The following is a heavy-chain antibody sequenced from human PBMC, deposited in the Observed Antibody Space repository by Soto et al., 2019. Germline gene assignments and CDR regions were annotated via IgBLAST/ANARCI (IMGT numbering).Heavy chain of an antibody. Sequence: QVQLVESGGXVVQPGRSLRLSCAASGFTFSSYAMHWVRQAPGKGLEWVAVISYDGSNKYYADSVKGRFTISRDNSKNTLYLQMNSLRAEDTAVYYCARDLGSGSLNYWGQGTLVTVSS. CDR2: ISYDGSNK. J-gene: IGHJ4*02. D-gene: IGHD3-10*01. V-gene: IGHV3-30-3*01. CDR3: ARDLGSGSLNY. CDR1: GFTFSSYA.